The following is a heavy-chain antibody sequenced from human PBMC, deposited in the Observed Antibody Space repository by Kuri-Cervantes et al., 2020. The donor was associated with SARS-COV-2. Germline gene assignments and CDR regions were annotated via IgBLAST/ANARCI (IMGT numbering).Heavy chain of an antibody. D-gene: IGHD3-22*01. Sequence: ESLKISCAVPGGSISSSSYYWGWIRQPPGKGLEWIGSIYYSGSTYYNPSLKSRVTISVDTSKNQFSLKLSSVTAADTAVYYCARRSGYYPYYFDYWGQGTLVTVSS. CDR3: ARRSGYYPYYFDY. J-gene: IGHJ4*02. CDR1: GGSISSSSYY. CDR2: IYYSGST. V-gene: IGHV4-39*07.